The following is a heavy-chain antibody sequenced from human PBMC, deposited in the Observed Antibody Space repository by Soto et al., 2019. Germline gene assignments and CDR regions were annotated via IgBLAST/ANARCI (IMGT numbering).Heavy chain of an antibody. CDR2: ISSSTSHT. V-gene: IGHV3-11*05. CDR1: GFTFSDNY. CDR3: ARGRGAAADYFDF. J-gene: IGHJ4*02. D-gene: IGHD6-13*01. Sequence: QVQLVESGGGLVKPGGSLRLSCAVSGFTFSDNYMTWIRQAPGKGLEWVSYISSSTSHTNYADSVKGRFTISRDNAKNSLFLQRSSLRAEDTAVYYCARGRGAAADYFDFWGQGTLVTVSS.